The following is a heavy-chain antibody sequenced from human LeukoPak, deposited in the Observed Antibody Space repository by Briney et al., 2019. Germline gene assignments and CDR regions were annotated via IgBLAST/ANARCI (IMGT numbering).Heavy chain of an antibody. J-gene: IGHJ4*02. CDR3: ARLRRTGYSYGSYYDSSGLEFDFDY. CDR2: ISSSGSTI. CDR1: GFTFSDYY. D-gene: IGHD3-22*01. Sequence: PGGSLRLSCAASGFTFSDYYMSWIRQAPGKGLEWVSYISSSGSTIYYADSVKGRFTISRDNAKNSLYLQINSLRAEDTAVYYCARLRRTGYSYGSYYDSSGLEFDFDYWGQGTLVTVSS. V-gene: IGHV3-11*01.